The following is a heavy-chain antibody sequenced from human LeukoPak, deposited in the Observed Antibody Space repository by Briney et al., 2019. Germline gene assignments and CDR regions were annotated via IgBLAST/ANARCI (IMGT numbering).Heavy chain of an antibody. D-gene: IGHD3-22*01. CDR2: IGVGGTT. V-gene: IGHV3-23*01. CDR1: GFTFSKYG. J-gene: IGHJ4*02. Sequence: GGSLRLSCAASGFTFSKYGMNWVRQAPGKGLEWVSGIGVGGTTYYADSVKGRFTISRDTSKNTLYLQMNSLRAGDTAVYYCAKAQGYYDCWGQGTLVTVSS. CDR3: AKAQGYYDC.